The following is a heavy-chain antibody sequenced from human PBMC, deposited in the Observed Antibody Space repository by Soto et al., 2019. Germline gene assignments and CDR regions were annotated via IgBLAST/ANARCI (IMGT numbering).Heavy chain of an antibody. Sequence: QVQIVQSGTEVKKPGASVKVSCKASGYTFTIYGINWVRQAPGQGPEWMGWISGYNGDTKYSQTLQGRVTMTTDTSTSTAYMELRSLRSDDTAVYYCARGGSSWSAEYYQHWGQGTLVIVSS. CDR2: ISGYNGDT. CDR3: ARGGSSWSAEYYQH. V-gene: IGHV1-18*04. CDR1: GYTFTIYG. D-gene: IGHD6-13*01. J-gene: IGHJ1*01.